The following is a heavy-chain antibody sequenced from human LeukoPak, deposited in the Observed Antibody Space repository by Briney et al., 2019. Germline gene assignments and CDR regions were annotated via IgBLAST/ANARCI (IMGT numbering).Heavy chain of an antibody. J-gene: IGHJ6*03. CDR1: GYSFTTYW. D-gene: IGHD4-17*01. V-gene: IGHV5-51*01. Sequence: GESLKISCKGSGYSFTTYWIAWVRQMPGKGLEWMGAIYPDDSDTRYSPSFQGQVTTSADKSISTAYLQWSSLKASDTAMYYCARLGDSVTYPYFYYYMDVWGKGTTVTVS. CDR3: ARLGDSVTYPYFYYYMDV. CDR2: IYPDDSDT.